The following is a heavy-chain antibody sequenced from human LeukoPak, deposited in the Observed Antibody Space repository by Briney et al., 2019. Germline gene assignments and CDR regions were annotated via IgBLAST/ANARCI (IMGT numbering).Heavy chain of an antibody. CDR3: ARSIVGAQLYFDY. CDR2: IYYSGST. CDR1: GGSISGYY. Sequence: SETLSLTCTVSGGSISGYYWSWIRQPPGKGLEWIGYIYYSGSTNYNPSLKSRVTISVDTSKNQFSLKLSSVTAADTAVYYCARSIVGAQLYFDYWGQGTLVTVSS. V-gene: IGHV4-59*01. D-gene: IGHD1-26*01. J-gene: IGHJ4*02.